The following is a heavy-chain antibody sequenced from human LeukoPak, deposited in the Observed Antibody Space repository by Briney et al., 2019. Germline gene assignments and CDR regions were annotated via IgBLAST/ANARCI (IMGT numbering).Heavy chain of an antibody. CDR2: INPNSGGT. CDR1: GYTFTGYY. J-gene: IGHJ4*02. CDR3: ARDPVWRYCSSTSCYLFDY. V-gene: IGHV1-2*02. Sequence: ASVKVSCKASGYTFTGYYMHWVRQAPGQGLEWMGWINPNSGGTNYAQKFQGRVTMTRDTSISTAYMELSRLRSDDTAVYYCARDPVWRYCSSTSCYLFDYWGQGTLVTVYS. D-gene: IGHD2-2*01.